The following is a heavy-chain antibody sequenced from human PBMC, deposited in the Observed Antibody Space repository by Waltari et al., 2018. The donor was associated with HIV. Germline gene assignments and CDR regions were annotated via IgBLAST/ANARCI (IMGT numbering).Heavy chain of an antibody. CDR3: ARVAARTSYYFYYMDV. V-gene: IGHV4-4*02. CDR2: ISQSGDT. Sequence: QVQVQESGPGLVKRSGTLSLTCAVSGVSISSTNWWSWVRQPPGKGLEWIGEISQSGDTNYNPSLKSRVAISVDKSKTQFSLMLSSVTAADTAVYYCARVAARTSYYFYYMDVWGRGTTVTVSS. D-gene: IGHD6-6*01. CDR1: GVSISSTNW. J-gene: IGHJ6*03.